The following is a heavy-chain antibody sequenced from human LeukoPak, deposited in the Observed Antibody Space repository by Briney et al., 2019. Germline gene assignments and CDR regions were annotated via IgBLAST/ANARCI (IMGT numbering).Heavy chain of an antibody. J-gene: IGHJ4*02. Sequence: PSETLSLTCTVSGGPISSSNWWSWVRQPPGKGLEWIGEIYHSGSTNYNPSLKSRVTISVDKSKNQFSLKLSSVTAADTAVYYCARAGNGGDSSGYYYFDYWGQGTLVTVSS. V-gene: IGHV4-4*02. CDR1: GGPISSSNW. D-gene: IGHD3-22*01. CDR2: IYHSGST. CDR3: ARAGNGGDSSGYYYFDY.